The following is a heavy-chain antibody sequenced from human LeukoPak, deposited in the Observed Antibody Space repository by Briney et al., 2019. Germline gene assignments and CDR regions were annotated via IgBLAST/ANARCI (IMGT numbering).Heavy chain of an antibody. CDR1: GFTFSSYA. CDR2: ISGSGGST. V-gene: IGHV3-23*01. CDR3: AKSLYGYGSGSHDY. J-gene: IGHJ4*02. D-gene: IGHD3-10*01. Sequence: GGSLRLSCAASGFTFSSYAMSWVRQAPGKGLEWVSAISGSGGSTYYADSVKGRFTISRDNSKNTLYLQMNSLRAEDTAVYYCAKSLYGYGSGSHDYWGQGTLVTVSS.